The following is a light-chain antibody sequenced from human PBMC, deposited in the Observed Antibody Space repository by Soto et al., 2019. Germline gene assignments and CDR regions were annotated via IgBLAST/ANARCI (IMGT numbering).Light chain of an antibody. CDR1: SSNIGAGHA. Sequence: QAVLTQPPSVSGAPGQRVTISCTGSSSNIGAGHAVHWYQQLPGTAPKLLIHSNNNRPSGVSNRFSGSKSGNTASLTMSGLQAEDEADYYCSSYTSSSTLVFGGGTKLTVL. V-gene: IGLV1-40*01. J-gene: IGLJ2*01. CDR2: SNN. CDR3: SSYTSSSTLV.